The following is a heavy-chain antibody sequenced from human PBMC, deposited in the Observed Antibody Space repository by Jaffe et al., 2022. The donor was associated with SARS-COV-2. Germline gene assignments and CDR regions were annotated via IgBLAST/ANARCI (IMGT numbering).Heavy chain of an antibody. CDR2: INSGNGKT. CDR1: GYTLTSYV. D-gene: IGHD1-1*01. Sequence: QVQLVQSGAEVKKPGASVKVSCKASGYTLTSYVLHWVRQAPGQRLEWMGWINSGNGKTDYSQTFQGRVTITRDTSASTAYMELNSLRFEDTAVYYCTRQVGGNVYWGQGTLVTVSS. V-gene: IGHV1-3*04. J-gene: IGHJ4*02. CDR3: TRQVGGNVY.